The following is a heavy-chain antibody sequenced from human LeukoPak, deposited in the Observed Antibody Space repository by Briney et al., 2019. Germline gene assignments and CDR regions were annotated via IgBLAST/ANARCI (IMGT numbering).Heavy chain of an antibody. CDR2: ISWNSGSI. CDR3: AKERTMVRGVLDV. D-gene: IGHD3-10*01. Sequence: GGSLRLSCAASGFTSDDYAMHWVRQAPGKGLEWVSGISWNSGSIGYADSVKGRFTISRDNAKNSLYLQMDSLRAEDTALYYCAKERTMVRGVLDVWGQGTTVTVSS. J-gene: IGHJ6*02. V-gene: IGHV3-9*02. CDR1: GFTSDDYA.